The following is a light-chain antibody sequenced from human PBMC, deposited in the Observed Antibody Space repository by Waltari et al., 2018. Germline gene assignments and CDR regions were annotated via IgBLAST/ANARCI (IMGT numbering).Light chain of an antibody. CDR2: AAS. V-gene: IGKV1-39*01. Sequence: DIQMTQSPSSLSASVGARVTITCRASQSISSYLNWYQQKPGKAPKLLIYAASSLQSGVPSRFSGSGSGTDFTLTISSLQPEDFAVYFCQQRTNWPRNTFGQGTKLEIK. CDR1: QSISSY. J-gene: IGKJ2*01. CDR3: QQRTNWPRNT.